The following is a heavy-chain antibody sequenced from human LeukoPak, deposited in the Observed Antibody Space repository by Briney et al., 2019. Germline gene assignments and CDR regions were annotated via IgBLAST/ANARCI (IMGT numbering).Heavy chain of an antibody. D-gene: IGHD3-10*01. V-gene: IGHV3-9*01. CDR3: ARDSGGSGSYYNRYYYYYGMDV. J-gene: IGHJ6*02. Sequence: GGSLRLSCAASGFTFDDYAMHWVRQAPGKGLEWVSGISWNSGSICYADSVKGRFTISRDNAKNSLYLQMNSLRAEDTAVYYCARDSGGSGSYYNRYYYYYGMDVWGQGTTVTVSS. CDR2: ISWNSGSI. CDR1: GFTFDDYA.